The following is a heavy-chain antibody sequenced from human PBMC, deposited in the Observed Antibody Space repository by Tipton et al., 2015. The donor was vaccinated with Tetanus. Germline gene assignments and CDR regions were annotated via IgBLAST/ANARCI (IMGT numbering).Heavy chain of an antibody. CDR3: VVQGAAVRTYFES. J-gene: IGHJ4*02. D-gene: IGHD6-13*01. Sequence: QSGAEVKKPGASVKVSCRVSGSTLTFLSLHWARQAPGKGLEWMGGFDPENDETVYAQHFQGRVTMTEDTSTDTAYMELSSLRSEDTAVYFCVVQGAAVRTYFESWGQGTLVTVSS. CDR1: GSTLTFLS. CDR2: FDPENDET. V-gene: IGHV1-24*01.